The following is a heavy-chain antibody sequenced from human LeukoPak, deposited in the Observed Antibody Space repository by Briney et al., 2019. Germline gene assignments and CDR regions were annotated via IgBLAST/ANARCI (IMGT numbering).Heavy chain of an antibody. J-gene: IGHJ4*02. CDR3: AREGSSWYDY. CDR2: IFHSGST. V-gene: IGHV4-38-2*02. Sequence: SETLSLTCTVSGYSISSGYYWGWIRQPPGKGLEWIGSIFHSGSTYYNPSLKSRGTIPVDTSKNQFSLKLNSVTAADTAVYYCAREGSSWYDYWGQGTLVTVSS. D-gene: IGHD6-13*01. CDR1: GYSISSGYY.